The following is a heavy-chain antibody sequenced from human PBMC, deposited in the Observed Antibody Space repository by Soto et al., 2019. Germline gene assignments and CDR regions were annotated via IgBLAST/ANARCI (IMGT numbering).Heavy chain of an antibody. Sequence: QVQLVQSGAEVQKPGASVKVSCKASGYTFTTYDINWVRQATGQGLEWMGWMNPNSGDTGYAEKFQGRVTMTRNTAINTAYMELSSLTSEDTAVYYCARGRDYAFRNGLTWFDPWGQGTLVTVSS. J-gene: IGHJ5*02. V-gene: IGHV1-8*01. CDR2: MNPNSGDT. CDR3: ARGRDYAFRNGLTWFDP. D-gene: IGHD3-3*01. CDR1: GYTFTTYD.